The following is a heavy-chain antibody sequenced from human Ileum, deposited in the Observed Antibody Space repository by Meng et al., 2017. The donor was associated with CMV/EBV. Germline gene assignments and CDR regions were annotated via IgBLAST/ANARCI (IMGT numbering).Heavy chain of an antibody. V-gene: IGHV3-21*01. J-gene: IGHJ6*02. CDR2: ISSSSTHI. Sequence: GESLKISCKASGFTFSTYAMNWVRQAPGKGLEWVSSISSSSTHIFYKDSVEGRFTISRDNSKNSLYLQMNSLGAEDTAVYYCARHVSLDYTDSTCQPAWGQGTTVTVSS. CDR3: ARHVSLDYTDSTCQPA. CDR1: GFTFSTYA. D-gene: IGHD3-22*01.